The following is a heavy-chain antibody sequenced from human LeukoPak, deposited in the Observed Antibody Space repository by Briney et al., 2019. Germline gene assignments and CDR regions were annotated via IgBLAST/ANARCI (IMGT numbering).Heavy chain of an antibody. V-gene: IGHV3-23*01. J-gene: IGHJ4*02. CDR1: GFTFRRHS. CDR3: AKDFRIGYSAHFDY. Sequence: GGSLRLSCVLSGFTFRRHSMRWVRPPPEKGLEFVSCIYENGGTTYYADSVKGRFSISRDNAKNKLYLQMDSVRGEDTAVYYCAKDFRIGYSAHFDYWGQGALVTVSS. D-gene: IGHD2-21*01. CDR2: IYENGGTT.